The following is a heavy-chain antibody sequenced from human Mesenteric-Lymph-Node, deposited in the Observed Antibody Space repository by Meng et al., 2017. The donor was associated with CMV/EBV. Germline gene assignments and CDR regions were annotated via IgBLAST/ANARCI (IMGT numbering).Heavy chain of an antibody. D-gene: IGHD1-26*01. CDR2: ISGSGGST. J-gene: IGHJ4*02. CDR3: ARAVGGSFFY. V-gene: IGHV3-23*01. Sequence: GGSLRLSCAASGFTFSSYAMSWVRQAPGRGLEWVSAISGSGGSTYYADSVKGRFTISRDNAKNSLFLQMDSLRDDDTAVYYCARAVGGSFFYWGQGTLVTVSS. CDR1: GFTFSSYA.